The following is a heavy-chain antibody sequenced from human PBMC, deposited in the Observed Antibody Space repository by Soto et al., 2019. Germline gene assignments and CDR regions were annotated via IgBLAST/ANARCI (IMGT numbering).Heavy chain of an antibody. D-gene: IGHD5-12*01. CDR3: ARGGYSGYEDYYYYYMDV. J-gene: IGHJ6*03. V-gene: IGHV1-8*02. Sequence: ASVKVSCKASGYIFTDYYMHWVRQAPGQELEWMGWMNPNSGNTGYAQKFQGRVTMTRNTSISTAYMELSSLRSGDTAVYYCARGGYSGYEDYYYYYMDVWGKGTTVTVSS. CDR1: GYIFTDYY. CDR2: MNPNSGNT.